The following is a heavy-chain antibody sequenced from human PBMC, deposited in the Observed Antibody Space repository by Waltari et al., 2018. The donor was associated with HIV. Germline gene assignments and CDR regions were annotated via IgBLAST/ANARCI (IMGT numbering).Heavy chain of an antibody. Sequence: QVQLVQSGAEVKKPGASVKVSCKASGYTFSSYAIIWVRQAPGQGLEWMGWDSAYNGNRNYAQKFQGRVTMTTDKSTSTAYMELRSLRSDDTAVYYCARGGGVVVGAMFDYWGQGTLVTVSS. V-gene: IGHV1-18*01. D-gene: IGHD1-26*01. CDR3: ARGGGVVVGAMFDY. CDR2: DSAYNGNR. CDR1: GYTFSSYA. J-gene: IGHJ4*02.